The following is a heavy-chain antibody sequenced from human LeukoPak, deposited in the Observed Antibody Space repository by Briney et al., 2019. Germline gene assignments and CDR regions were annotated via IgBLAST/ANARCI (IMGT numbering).Heavy chain of an antibody. J-gene: IGHJ2*01. CDR2: IDPAGNT. Sequence: GGSLRLSCVASGFIFSSYDMHWVRQATGKGLEWISAIDPAGNTWYSDSVKGRFTISRENAKSSLFLQMNSLRAADTAVYYCVREPSYTGTWWYPDLWGRGTLVTVSS. V-gene: IGHV3-13*01. CDR3: VREPSYTGTWWYPDL. CDR1: GFIFSSYD. D-gene: IGHD1-14*01.